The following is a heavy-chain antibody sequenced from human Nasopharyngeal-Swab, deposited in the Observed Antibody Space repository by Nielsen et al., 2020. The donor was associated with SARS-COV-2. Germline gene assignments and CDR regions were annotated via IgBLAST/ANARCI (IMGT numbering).Heavy chain of an antibody. D-gene: IGHD6-19*01. Sequence: GGSLRLSCVASGLTFSNAAMNWVRQAHGKGLEWVSGIVGNGASTYYGDSVKGRFTISRDNSKNTVYLQMNSLRAEDTAVYYCAKGRVPVADVWGQGTLVTVSS. CDR3: AKGRVPVADV. V-gene: IGHV3-23*01. CDR1: GLTFSNAA. CDR2: IVGNGAST. J-gene: IGHJ4*02.